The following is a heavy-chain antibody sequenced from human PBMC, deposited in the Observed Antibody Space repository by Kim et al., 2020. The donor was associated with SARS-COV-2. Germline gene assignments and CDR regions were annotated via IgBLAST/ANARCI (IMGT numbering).Heavy chain of an antibody. D-gene: IGHD6-6*01. V-gene: IGHV5-51*01. J-gene: IGHJ4*02. Sequence: RDSPSFQGQVTISADKSISTAYLQWSSLKASDTAMYYCASLEYSSSSLDYWGQGTLVTVSS. CDR3: ASLEYSSSSLDY.